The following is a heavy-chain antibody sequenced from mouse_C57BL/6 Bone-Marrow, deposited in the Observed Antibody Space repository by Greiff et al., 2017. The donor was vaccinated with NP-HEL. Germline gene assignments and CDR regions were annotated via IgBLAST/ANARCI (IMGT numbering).Heavy chain of an antibody. J-gene: IGHJ2*01. CDR3: AKRSELFNYFDY. D-gene: IGHD1-3*01. CDR2: IDPNSGGT. CDR1: GYTFTSYW. Sequence: QVQLKQPGAELVKPGASVKLSCKASGYTFTSYWMHWVKQRPGRGLEWIGRIDPNSGGTKYNEKFKSKATLTVDKPSSTAYMQLSSLTSEDSAVYYCAKRSELFNYFDYWGQGTTLTVSS. V-gene: IGHV1-72*01.